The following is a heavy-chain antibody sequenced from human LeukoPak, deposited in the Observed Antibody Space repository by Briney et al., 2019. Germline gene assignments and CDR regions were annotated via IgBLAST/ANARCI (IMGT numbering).Heavy chain of an antibody. CDR1: GGSISSYY. J-gene: IGHJ3*02. CDR3: ARKRGDPRYAFNI. CDR2: IYYSGST. Sequence: SETLSLTCTVSGGSISSYYWSWIRQPPGKGLEWIGYIYYSGSTNYNPSLKSRVTISVDTSKNQFSLKLSSVTAADTAVYYCARKRGDPRYAFNIGAKGTLSTVSS. D-gene: IGHD3-16*01. V-gene: IGHV4-59*12.